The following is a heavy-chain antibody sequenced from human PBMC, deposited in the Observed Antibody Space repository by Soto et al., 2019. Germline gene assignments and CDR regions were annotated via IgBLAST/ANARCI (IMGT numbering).Heavy chain of an antibody. V-gene: IGHV1-18*01. CDR1: GYTFTSYG. D-gene: IGHD3-10*01. CDR2: ISAYNGNT. J-gene: IGHJ4*02. Sequence: QVQLVQSGAEVKKPGASVKVSCKASGYTFTSYGISWVRQAPGQWLEWMGWISAYNGNTNYAQKLQGRVTMTTDTSTSTAYMELRSLKSDDTAVYYCARTNYYGSGSPTPDYWGQGTLVTVSS. CDR3: ARTNYYGSGSPTPDY.